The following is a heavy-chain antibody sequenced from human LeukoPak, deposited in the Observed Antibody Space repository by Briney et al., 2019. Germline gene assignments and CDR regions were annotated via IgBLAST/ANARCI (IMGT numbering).Heavy chain of an antibody. Sequence: GGSLRLSCAASGFTFSSYSMNWVRQAPGKGLEWVADISYDGNNKYYADSVKGRFTISRDNSKNTLFLQMNSLRAEDTAVYYCAKGGEVSSWYKRLKLYFDYWGQGTLVTVSS. CDR1: GFTFSSYS. D-gene: IGHD6-13*01. V-gene: IGHV3-30*18. CDR3: AKGGEVSSWYKRLKLYFDY. CDR2: ISYDGNNK. J-gene: IGHJ4*02.